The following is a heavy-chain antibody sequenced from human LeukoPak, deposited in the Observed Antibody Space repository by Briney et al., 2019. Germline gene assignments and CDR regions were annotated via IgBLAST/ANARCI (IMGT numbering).Heavy chain of an antibody. Sequence: ASVKVSCKTSGYTFTSYAMHWVRQAPGQRLEWMGWINGGNGDTKYSQKSQGRVTITRDTSATTAYMELSSLTSEDTAVYYCARGGTVAGPGASWGQGTLVTVSS. CDR2: INGGNGDT. V-gene: IGHV1-3*01. CDR3: ARGGTVAGPGAS. CDR1: GYTFTSYA. J-gene: IGHJ5*02. D-gene: IGHD6-19*01.